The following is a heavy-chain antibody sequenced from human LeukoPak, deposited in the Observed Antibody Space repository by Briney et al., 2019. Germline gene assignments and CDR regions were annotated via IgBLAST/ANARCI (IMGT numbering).Heavy chain of an antibody. CDR2: ITGSGDTT. D-gene: IGHD3-9*01. V-gene: IGHV3-23*01. Sequence: GGSLRLSCAASGFIFRNYAMSWVRQAPGKGLEWVSAITGSGDTTYYADSVKGRFTVSRDNSKNTLYVEMNTLRAEDTAVYYCAKWGDYDILTGYYVSDFWGQETLVTVSS. CDR3: AKWGDYDILTGYYVSDF. J-gene: IGHJ4*02. CDR1: GFIFRNYA.